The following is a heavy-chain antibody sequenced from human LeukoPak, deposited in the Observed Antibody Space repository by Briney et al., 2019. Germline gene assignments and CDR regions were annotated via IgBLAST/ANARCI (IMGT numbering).Heavy chain of an antibody. J-gene: IGHJ4*02. CDR2: IKQDGSEK. D-gene: IGHD1-26*01. CDR1: GFTFSSYW. V-gene: IGHV3-7*01. Sequence: PGGSLRLSCAASGFTFSSYWMSWVRQAPGKGLEWVANIKQDGSEKYYVDSVKGRFTISRDNAKNSLYLQMNSLRAEDTAVYYCARDRYSGSSEFDYWGQGTLVTVSS. CDR3: ARDRYSGSSEFDY.